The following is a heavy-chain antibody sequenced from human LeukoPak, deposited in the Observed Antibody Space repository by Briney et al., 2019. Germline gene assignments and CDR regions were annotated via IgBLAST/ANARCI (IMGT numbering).Heavy chain of an antibody. CDR1: GFTFSSYW. V-gene: IGHV3-74*01. CDR3: ARAPSEIGAYYPEYFR. J-gene: IGHJ1*01. CDR2: IKSDGKT. D-gene: IGHD3-22*01. Sequence: GGSLRLSCAASGFTFSSYWMHWVRQAPGKGLVWVSRIKSDGKTNYADSVKGRFTISRDNAKNTVSLQMNSLRAEDTGVYYCARAPSEIGAYYPEYFRNGARGARVPVSS.